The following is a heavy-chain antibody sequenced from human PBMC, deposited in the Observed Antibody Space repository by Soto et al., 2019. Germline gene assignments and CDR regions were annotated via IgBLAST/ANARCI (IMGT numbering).Heavy chain of an antibody. CDR2: IYYSGST. CDR3: ARHLSLSSSPYYDFWSGLYYYYMDV. CDR1: GVSLSSSSYY. D-gene: IGHD3-3*01. V-gene: IGHV4-39*01. Sequence: EPLSLTCTLSGVSLSSSSYYWGWIRQPPGKGLEWFGSIYYSGSTYYNPSLKSRVTISVDTSKNQFSLKLSSVTAADTAVYYCARHLSLSSSPYYDFWSGLYYYYMDVWGKGTTVTVSS. J-gene: IGHJ6*03.